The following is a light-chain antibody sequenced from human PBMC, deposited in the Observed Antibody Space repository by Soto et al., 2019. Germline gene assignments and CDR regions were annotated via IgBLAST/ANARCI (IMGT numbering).Light chain of an antibody. CDR3: QQYERWPPVT. J-gene: IGKJ4*01. V-gene: IGKV3-15*01. CDR1: QNIGRN. Sequence: EIGLTQSPATLSLSPGERGTLSCRASQNIGRNLAWYQQKPGQAPRLLIFRASTRAPGIPARCTGGGSGAEFTLTINSLQSEDFAVYYCQQYERWPPVTFGGGTKVEIK. CDR2: RAS.